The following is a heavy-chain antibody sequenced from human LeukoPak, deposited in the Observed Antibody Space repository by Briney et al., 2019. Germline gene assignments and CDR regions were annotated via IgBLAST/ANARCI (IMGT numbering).Heavy chain of an antibody. CDR1: GFTFSSYW. V-gene: IGHV3-7*03. J-gene: IGHJ4*02. Sequence: GGSLRLSCAASGFTFSSYWMSWVRQAPGKGLERVANIKQDGSEKYYVDSVKGRFTISRDNAKNSLYLQMNSLRAEDTAVYYCARDEFWFLYYFDYWGQGTLVTVSS. CDR2: IKQDGSEK. D-gene: IGHD3-10*01. CDR3: ARDEFWFLYYFDY.